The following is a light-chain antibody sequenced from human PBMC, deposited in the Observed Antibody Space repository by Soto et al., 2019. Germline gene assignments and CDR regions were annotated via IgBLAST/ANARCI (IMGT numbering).Light chain of an antibody. CDR2: DVS. CDR3: SSYTSSTTLRI. CDR1: XSDFGWYNY. Sequence: TXXASVSWSXGXSXXXSXXXXXSDFGWYNYVSWYQQHPGKAPKLTIYDVSNRPSGVSNRFAGSKSGNMASLPISGLQAEDEADYFCSSYTSSTTLRIFGTGTKV. J-gene: IGLJ1*01. V-gene: IGLV2-14*01.